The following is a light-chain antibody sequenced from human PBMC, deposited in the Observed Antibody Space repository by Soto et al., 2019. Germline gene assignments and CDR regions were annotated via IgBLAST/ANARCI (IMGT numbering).Light chain of an antibody. CDR2: DTS. Sequence: EIVLTQSPATLSLSPGERATLSCRTSQTIRGLLNWYQQRPGQAPRLRIYDTSNRATDIPARFSGSGSGTYFILTISSLDPEDFGVYFCQQRHNWPITFGQGTRLDIK. CDR3: QQRHNWPIT. V-gene: IGKV3-11*01. J-gene: IGKJ5*01. CDR1: QTIRGL.